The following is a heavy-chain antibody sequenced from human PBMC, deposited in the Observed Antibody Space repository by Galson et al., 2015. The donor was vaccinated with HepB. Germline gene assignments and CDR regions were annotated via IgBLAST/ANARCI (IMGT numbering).Heavy chain of an antibody. CDR2: IYSGDTT. D-gene: IGHD1-26*01. V-gene: IGHV3-53*01. J-gene: IGHJ4*02. CDR1: GFIVSTNY. CDR3: ARGYSNNWFSGLGY. Sequence: SLRLSCAASGFIVSTNYMSWVRQAPGKGLEWVSTIYSGDTTYYADSVKGRFTISRDNSKNTLHLQMNSLRAEDTAVYYCARGYSNNWFSGLGYWGQGTLITVSS.